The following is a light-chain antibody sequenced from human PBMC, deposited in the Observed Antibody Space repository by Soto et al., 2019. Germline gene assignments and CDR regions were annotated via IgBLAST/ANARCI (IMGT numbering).Light chain of an antibody. CDR1: QSISRN. CDR3: QQYDGLPFT. Sequence: DIQMTQSPSSLSASVGDRVTITCRASQSISRNLNWYQQKPGTAPKLLMFGASTLQSGVPSRFSGSGSGTDFTLTITSLQPEDFATYFCQQYDGLPFTFGQGTKLEIK. CDR2: GAS. J-gene: IGKJ2*01. V-gene: IGKV1-39*01.